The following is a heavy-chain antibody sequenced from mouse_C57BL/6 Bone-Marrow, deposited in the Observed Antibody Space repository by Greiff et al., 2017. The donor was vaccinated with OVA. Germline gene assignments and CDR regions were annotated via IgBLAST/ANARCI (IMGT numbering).Heavy chain of an antibody. J-gene: IGHJ1*03. V-gene: IGHV5-16*01. Sequence: EVKLMESEGGLVQPGSSMKLSCTASGFTFSDYYMAWVRQVPEKGLEWVANINYDGSSTYYLDSLKSRFIISRDNAKNILYLQMSSLKSEDTATYYCARDLGTTVVPTGYFDVWGTGTTVTVSS. CDR1: GFTFSDYY. CDR2: INYDGSST. CDR3: ARDLGTTVVPTGYFDV. D-gene: IGHD1-1*01.